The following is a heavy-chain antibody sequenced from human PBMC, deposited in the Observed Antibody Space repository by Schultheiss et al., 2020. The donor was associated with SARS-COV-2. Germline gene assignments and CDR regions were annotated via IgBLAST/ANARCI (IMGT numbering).Heavy chain of an antibody. Sequence: SETLSLTCTVSGGSISSGGYYWSWLRQHPGKGLEWIGYIYYSGSTYYNPSLKSRVTISVDTSKNQFSLKLITVTAADTAVYYCARERSTIAARRFDYWGQGTLVTVSS. CDR2: IYYSGST. D-gene: IGHD6-6*01. CDR3: ARERSTIAARRFDY. V-gene: IGHV4-31*03. CDR1: GGSISSGGYY. J-gene: IGHJ4*02.